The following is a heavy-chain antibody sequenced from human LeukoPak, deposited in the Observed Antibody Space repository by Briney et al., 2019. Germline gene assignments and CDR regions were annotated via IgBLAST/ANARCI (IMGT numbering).Heavy chain of an antibody. CDR3: AKASWFGELLTHFDY. V-gene: IGHV3-23*01. Sequence: GGSLRLSCAASGFTVSDNYMSWVRQAPRKGLEWVSAISGSGGSTYYADSVKGRLTISRDNSKNTLYLQMNSLRAEDTAVYYCAKASWFGELLTHFDYWGQGTLVTVSS. D-gene: IGHD3-10*01. CDR2: ISGSGGST. J-gene: IGHJ4*02. CDR1: GFTVSDNY.